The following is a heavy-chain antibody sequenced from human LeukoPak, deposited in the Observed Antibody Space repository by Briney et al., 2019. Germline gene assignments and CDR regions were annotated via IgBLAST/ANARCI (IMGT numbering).Heavy chain of an antibody. CDR1: GFTYSSYW. J-gene: IGHJ4*02. D-gene: IGHD1-26*01. Sequence: GGSLRLSCVGSGFTYSSYWMHWVRQAPGKGLVWVSLINHDGSTTIYADSVKGRFTISRDNARNTLYLQMNSLRAEDTALYYCARDEVGTTPFEYWGQGALVTVSS. V-gene: IGHV3-74*01. CDR3: ARDEVGTTPFEY. CDR2: INHDGSTT.